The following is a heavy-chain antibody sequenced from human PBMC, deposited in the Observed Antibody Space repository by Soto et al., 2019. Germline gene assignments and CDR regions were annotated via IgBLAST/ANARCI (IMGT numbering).Heavy chain of an antibody. CDR1: GGSFSGYY. D-gene: IGHD3-10*01. V-gene: IGHV4-34*01. Sequence: SETLSLTCAVYGGSFSGYYWSWIRQPPGKGLEWIGEINHSGSTNYNPSLKSRVTISVDTSKNQFSLKLSSVTAADTAVYYCASAGRATMVRGVIRPNWFDPWGQGTLVTVSS. CDR2: INHSGST. CDR3: ASAGRATMVRGVIRPNWFDP. J-gene: IGHJ5*02.